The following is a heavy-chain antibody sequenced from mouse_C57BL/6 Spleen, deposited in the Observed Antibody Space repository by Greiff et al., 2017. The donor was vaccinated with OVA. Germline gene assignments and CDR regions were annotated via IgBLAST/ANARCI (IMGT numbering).Heavy chain of an antibody. CDR3: ARFYYGNLDY. CDR1: GYTFTSYW. V-gene: IGHV1-50*01. J-gene: IGHJ2*01. D-gene: IGHD2-1*01. Sequence: QVQLKQPGAELVKPGASVKLSCKASGYTFTSYWMQWVKQRPGQGLEWIGEIDPSDSYTNYNQKFKGKATLTVDTSSSTAYMQLSSLTSEDSAVYYCARFYYGNLDYWGQGTTLTVSS. CDR2: IDPSDSYT.